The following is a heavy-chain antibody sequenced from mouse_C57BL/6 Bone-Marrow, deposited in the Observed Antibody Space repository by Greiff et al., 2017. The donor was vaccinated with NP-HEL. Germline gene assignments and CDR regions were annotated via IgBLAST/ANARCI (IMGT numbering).Heavy chain of an antibody. CDR1: GYTFTSYW. Sequence: VQLQQPGAELVKPGASVKMSCKASGYTFTSYWITWVKQRPGQGLEWIGDIYPGSGCTNYNEKFKSKATLTVDTSSSTAYMQLSSLKSEDSAVYYCARSSDGSSSGYFDYWGQGTTLTVSS. V-gene: IGHV1-55*01. J-gene: IGHJ2*01. D-gene: IGHD1-1*01. CDR3: ARSSDGSSSGYFDY. CDR2: IYPGSGCT.